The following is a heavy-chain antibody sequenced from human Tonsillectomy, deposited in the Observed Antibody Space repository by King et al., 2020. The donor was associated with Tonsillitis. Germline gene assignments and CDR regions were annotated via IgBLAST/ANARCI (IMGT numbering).Heavy chain of an antibody. D-gene: IGHD2-2*01. V-gene: IGHV3-15*01. CDR3: TTDCSNTNCYGWAWFDT. CDR1: GFTFNYAW. J-gene: IGHJ5*02. Sequence: VQLVESGGGLVKPGGSVRLSCAASGFTFNYAWMSWVRQAPGKGLEWVGHIKSKSDGETTDYAAPVKGRFTISRDDSKKRLYLQMNRVKTEDTAVYYCTTDCSNTNCYGWAWFDTWGQGSLVTVSS. CDR2: IKSKSDGETT.